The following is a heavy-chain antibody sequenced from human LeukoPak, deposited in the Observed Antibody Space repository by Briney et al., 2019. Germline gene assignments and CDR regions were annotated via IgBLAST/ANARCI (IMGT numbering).Heavy chain of an antibody. D-gene: IGHD3-22*01. CDR2: MNPNSGNT. CDR1: GYTFTSYD. CDR3: ARGIPYYYDSSGYYYWVDAFDI. J-gene: IGHJ3*02. V-gene: IGHV1-8*03. Sequence: ASVKVSCKASGYTFTSYDINWVRQATGQGLEWMGWMNPNSGNTGYAQKFQGRVTTTRNTSISTAYMELSSLRSEDTAVYYCARGIPYYYDSSGYYYWVDAFDIWGQGTMVTVSS.